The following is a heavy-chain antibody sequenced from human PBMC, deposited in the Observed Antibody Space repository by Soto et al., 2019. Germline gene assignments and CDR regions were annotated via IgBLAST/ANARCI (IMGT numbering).Heavy chain of an antibody. Sequence: SETLSLTCTVSGGSISSYYWSWIRQPPGKGLEWIGYIYYSGSTNYNPSLKSRVTISVDTSKNQFSLKLSSVTAADTAVYYCARGERGYYYYMDVWGKGTTVTVSS. V-gene: IGHV4-59*01. D-gene: IGHD3-16*01. J-gene: IGHJ6*03. CDR3: ARGERGYYYYMDV. CDR2: IYYSGST. CDR1: GGSISSYY.